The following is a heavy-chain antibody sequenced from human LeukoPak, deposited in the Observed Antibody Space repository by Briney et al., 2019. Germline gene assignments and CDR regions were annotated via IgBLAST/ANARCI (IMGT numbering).Heavy chain of an antibody. CDR2: IIPIFGTA. Sequence: ASVKVSCKASGGTFSSYAISWVRQAPGQGLEWTGGIIPIFGTANYAQKFQGRVTITADESTSTAYMELSSLRSEDTAVYYCARSLRFLEWFVGFDPWGQGTLVTVSS. CDR1: GGTFSSYA. D-gene: IGHD3-3*01. CDR3: ARSLRFLEWFVGFDP. V-gene: IGHV1-69*13. J-gene: IGHJ5*02.